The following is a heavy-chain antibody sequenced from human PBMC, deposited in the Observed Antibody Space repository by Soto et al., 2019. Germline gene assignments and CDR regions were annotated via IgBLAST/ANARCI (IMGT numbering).Heavy chain of an antibody. CDR3: ARPYYYDSSGYSDAFDI. D-gene: IGHD3-22*01. V-gene: IGHV4-34*01. CDR2: INHSGST. J-gene: IGHJ3*02. CDR1: GGSFSGYY. Sequence: SETLSLTCAVYGGSFSGYYWSWIRQPPGKGLEWIGEINHSGSTNYNPSLKSRVTISVDTSKNQFSLKLSSVTAADTAVYYCARPYYYDSSGYSDAFDIWGQGTMVTVS.